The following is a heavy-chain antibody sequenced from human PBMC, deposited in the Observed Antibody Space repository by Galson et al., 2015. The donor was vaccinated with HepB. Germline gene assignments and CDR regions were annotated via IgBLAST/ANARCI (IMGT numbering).Heavy chain of an antibody. CDR1: GFTFSSSG. CDR3: AKGGPVAGMKGDY. J-gene: IGHJ4*02. V-gene: IGHV3-23*01. CDR2: INAGGDVT. Sequence: SLRLSCAASGFTFSSSGMSWVRQAPGKGLEWVSGINAGGDVTYYADSVKGRFTISRDNSKNTLYLQMNSLRAEDTAVYYCAKGGPVAGMKGDYWGQGTLVTVSS. D-gene: IGHD6-19*01.